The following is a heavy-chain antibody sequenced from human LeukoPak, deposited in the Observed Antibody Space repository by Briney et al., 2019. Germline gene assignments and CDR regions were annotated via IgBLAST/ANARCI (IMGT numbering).Heavy chain of an antibody. CDR1: GFTFSSYA. Sequence: GGSLRLSCAASGFTFSSYAMSWVRQAPGKGLEWVSGISGSGGSTYYADSVKGRFTISRDNSKNTLYLQMNSLRAEDTAVYYCAKDGSGLRYFDWLFRFDPWGQGTLVTVSS. CDR2: ISGSGGST. J-gene: IGHJ5*02. CDR3: AKDGSGLRYFDWLFRFDP. V-gene: IGHV3-23*01. D-gene: IGHD3-9*01.